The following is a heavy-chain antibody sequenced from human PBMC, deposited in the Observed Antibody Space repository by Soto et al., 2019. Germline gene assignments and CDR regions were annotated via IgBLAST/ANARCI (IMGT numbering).Heavy chain of an antibody. V-gene: IGHV3-7*05. Sequence: GGSLRLSCAASGFTLSTYWMDWARQAPGKGLEWVANINQDGGEKYYVDSVKGRFTISRDNAKNSLYLQMNSLRVEDTAVYYCTRSLDVWGQGTTVTVSS. CDR1: GFTLSTYW. J-gene: IGHJ6*02. CDR2: INQDGGEK. CDR3: TRSLDV.